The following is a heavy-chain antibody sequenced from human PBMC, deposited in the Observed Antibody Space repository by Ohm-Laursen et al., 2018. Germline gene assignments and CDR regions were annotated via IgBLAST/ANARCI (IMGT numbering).Heavy chain of an antibody. J-gene: IGHJ4*02. Sequence: GASVKVSCKASGYTFTGYYMHWLRQAPGQGLEWMGWFNPNSGGTNYAQKFQGRVTMTRDTSISTAYMELSRLRSDDTAVYYCARAHRSSSQYAGYWGQGTLVTVSS. D-gene: IGHD6-19*01. CDR2: FNPNSGGT. V-gene: IGHV1-2*02. CDR1: GYTFTGYY. CDR3: ARAHRSSSQYAGY.